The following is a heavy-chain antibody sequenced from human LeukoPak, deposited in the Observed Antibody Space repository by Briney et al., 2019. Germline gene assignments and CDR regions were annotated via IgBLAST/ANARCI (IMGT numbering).Heavy chain of an antibody. Sequence: PSETLSLTCAVYGGSFSGYYWSWIRQPPGKGLEWIGEINHSGSTNYNPSLKSRVTISVDTSKNQCSLKLSSVTAADTAVYYCAREFLVVPAAMPAQSYYYYGMDVWGKGTTVTVSS. D-gene: IGHD2-2*01. V-gene: IGHV4-34*01. CDR2: INHSGST. J-gene: IGHJ6*04. CDR1: GGSFSGYY. CDR3: AREFLVVPAAMPAQSYYYYGMDV.